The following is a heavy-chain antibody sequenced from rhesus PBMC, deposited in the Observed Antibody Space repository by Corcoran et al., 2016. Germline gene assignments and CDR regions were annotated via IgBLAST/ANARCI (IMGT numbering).Heavy chain of an antibody. Sequence: QVQLRESGPGLVKPSETLSLTCVVSDYSISSSYGWTWIRQSPGKGLEWIGFIGGNNGLLYQTPSRQRRRIITKDTSKNQFSLNLNSVTAADTAIYYCTRSAPEAGIDAFDFWGQGLRVTVSS. CDR1: DYSISSSYG. CDR3: TRSAPEAGIDAFDF. D-gene: IGHD6-31*01. J-gene: IGHJ3*01. CDR2: IGGNNGLL. V-gene: IGHV4-127*01.